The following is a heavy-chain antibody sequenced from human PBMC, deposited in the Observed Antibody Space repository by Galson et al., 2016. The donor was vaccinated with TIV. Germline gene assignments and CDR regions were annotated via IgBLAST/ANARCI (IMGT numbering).Heavy chain of an antibody. J-gene: IGHJ4*02. V-gene: IGHV4-38-2*01. CDR2: IYHTGST. CDR3: ATTGYCSGGNCYPDLDD. D-gene: IGHD2-15*01. Sequence: ETLSLTCAVSGYSISGTYYWGWIRQPPGKGLEWIGSIYHTGSTYYNPPLNSRVTISGDTSKNQFSLRLNSVTAADTAVYYCATTGYCSGGNCYPDLDDWGQGTLATVSS. CDR1: GYSISGTYY.